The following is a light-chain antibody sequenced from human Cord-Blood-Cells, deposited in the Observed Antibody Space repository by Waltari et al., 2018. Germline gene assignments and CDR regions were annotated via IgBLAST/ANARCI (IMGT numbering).Light chain of an antibody. V-gene: IGKV3-15*01. J-gene: IGKJ2*01. Sequence: EIVMTQSPATLSVSPWERATLSCRASQCVSSNLAWYQQKPGQAPRLRIYGASTRATGIPARFSGSGSGTEFTLTISSLQSEDFAVYYCQQYNNWPYTFGQGTKLEIK. CDR2: GAS. CDR3: QQYNNWPYT. CDR1: QCVSSN.